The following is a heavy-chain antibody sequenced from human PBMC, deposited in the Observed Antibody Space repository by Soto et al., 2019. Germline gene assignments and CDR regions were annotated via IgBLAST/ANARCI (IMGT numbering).Heavy chain of an antibody. Sequence: QVQLQQWGAGLLKPSETLSLTCAVYGGSFSGYYWSWIRQPPGKGLEWIGEINHSGSTNYNPSLKSRVTISVDPSKNQFSLKLSSVTAADTAVYYCARAHIYDILTGYYGNWFDPWGQGTLVTVSS. CDR2: INHSGST. CDR1: GGSFSGYY. V-gene: IGHV4-34*01. CDR3: ARAHIYDILTGYYGNWFDP. J-gene: IGHJ5*02. D-gene: IGHD3-9*01.